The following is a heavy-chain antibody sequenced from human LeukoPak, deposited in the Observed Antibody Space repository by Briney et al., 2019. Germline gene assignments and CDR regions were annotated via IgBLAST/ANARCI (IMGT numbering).Heavy chain of an antibody. CDR1: GFTFSSYA. CDR3: AREVRGYYFDY. V-gene: IGHV3-53*01. Sequence: GGSLRLSCAASGFTFSSYAMSWVRQAPGKGLEWVSVISSGGNTYYADSVKGRFTISRDNSKNTVYLQMNGLRAEDTAVYSCAREVRGYYFDYWGQGTLVTASS. D-gene: IGHD5-12*01. CDR2: ISSGGNT. J-gene: IGHJ4*02.